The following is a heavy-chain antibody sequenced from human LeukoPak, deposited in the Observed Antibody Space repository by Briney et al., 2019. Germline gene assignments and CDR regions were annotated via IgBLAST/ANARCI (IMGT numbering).Heavy chain of an antibody. CDR1: GSTFSSYG. CDR2: ISGSGGTT. J-gene: IGHJ4*02. CDR3: AKGGTGYYTLLFVY. D-gene: IGHD3/OR15-3a*01. Sequence: GGSLRLSCAASGSTFSSYGMSWVRQAPGKGLEWVSAISGSGGTTKYADSVKGRFTISRDNSKNTLYLQMNSLRAEDTAVYYCAKGGTGYYTLLFVYWGQGILVTVSS. V-gene: IGHV3-23*01.